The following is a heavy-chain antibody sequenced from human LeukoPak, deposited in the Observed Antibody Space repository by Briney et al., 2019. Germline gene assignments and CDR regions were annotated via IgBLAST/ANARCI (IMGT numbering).Heavy chain of an antibody. CDR1: GFTFSSYA. V-gene: IGHV3-23*01. CDR2: ISGSGGST. J-gene: IGHJ4*02. Sequence: GGSLRLSCAASGFTFSSYAMSWVRQAPGKGLEWVSSISGSGGSTYYADSVKGRLTISRDNSKNTVYLQMNSLRAEDTAVYHCARSVGGSGSSLFAYWGQGTLVTVSS. CDR3: ARSVGGSGSSLFAY. D-gene: IGHD3-10*01.